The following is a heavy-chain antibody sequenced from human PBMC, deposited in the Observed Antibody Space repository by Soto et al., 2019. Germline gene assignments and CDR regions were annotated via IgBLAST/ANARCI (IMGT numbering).Heavy chain of an antibody. CDR2: IYYSGST. V-gene: IGHV4-39*01. CDR1: GGSISSSSYY. J-gene: IGHJ4*02. Sequence: SETLSLTCTVSGGSISSSSYYWGWIRQPPGKGLEWIGSIYYSGSTYYNPSPKSRVTISVDTSKNQFSLKLSSVTAADTAVYYCAIHRSGWYYFDYWGQGTLVTVSS. D-gene: IGHD6-19*01. CDR3: AIHRSGWYYFDY.